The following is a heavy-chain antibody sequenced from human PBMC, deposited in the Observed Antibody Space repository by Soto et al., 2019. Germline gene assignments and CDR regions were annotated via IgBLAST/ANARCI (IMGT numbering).Heavy chain of an antibody. Sequence: QVQLVESGGGVVQPGRSLRLSCAASGFTFSSYGMHWVRQAPGKGLEWVAVIWYDGSNKYYADSVKGRFTISRDNSKNTLYLQMNSLRAEDTAVYYCAREPHSSGYYYNDAFDIWGQGTMVTVSS. CDR2: IWYDGSNK. D-gene: IGHD3-22*01. CDR1: GFTFSSYG. J-gene: IGHJ3*02. CDR3: AREPHSSGYYYNDAFDI. V-gene: IGHV3-33*01.